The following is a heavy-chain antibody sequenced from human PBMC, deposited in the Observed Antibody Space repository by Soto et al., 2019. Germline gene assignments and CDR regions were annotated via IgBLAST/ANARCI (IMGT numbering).Heavy chain of an antibody. V-gene: IGHV3-23*01. D-gene: IGHD1-7*01. J-gene: IGHJ4*02. CDR1: GFTFSSYA. Sequence: EVQLLESGGGLVQPGGSRRLSCAASGFTFSSYAMSWVRQAPGKGREWVSAISGSGGSTYYADSVKGRFTISRDNSKNTLYLQMNSLRAEDTAVYYCAKDRVPELEGLDYWGQGTLVTVSS. CDR2: ISGSGGST. CDR3: AKDRVPELEGLDY.